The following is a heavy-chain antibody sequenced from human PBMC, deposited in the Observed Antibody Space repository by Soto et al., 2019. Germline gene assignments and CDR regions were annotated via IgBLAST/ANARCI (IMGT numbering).Heavy chain of an antibody. CDR2: IWNDGSNK. V-gene: IGHV3-33*01. J-gene: IGHJ6*02. D-gene: IGHD5-12*01. CDR3: ARALFPDVDIYAMDV. CDR1: GFTFRDHA. Sequence: XGSLRLACAASGFTFRDHAMHWVRQAPGKGREWLAIIWNDGSNKFYAGSVQGRFTISRDNSKNTVYLQMNTLSAEDTAVYYCARALFPDVDIYAMDVWGQGPTVTVSS.